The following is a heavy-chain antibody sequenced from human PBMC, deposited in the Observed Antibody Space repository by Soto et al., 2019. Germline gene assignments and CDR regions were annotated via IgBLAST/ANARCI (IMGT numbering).Heavy chain of an antibody. CDR3: ARGLRIYYDRSGLHY. V-gene: IGHV3-48*03. J-gene: IGHJ4*02. Sequence: GSLRLSCAASGFTFSNYEMNWVRQTPGKGLEWVSYISYTGSTIYYADSVRGRFTISRDNSKNSLYLQMNSLRAEDTAVYYCARGLRIYYDRSGLHYWGQGTLVTVSS. CDR2: ISYTGSTI. CDR1: GFTFSNYE. D-gene: IGHD3-22*01.